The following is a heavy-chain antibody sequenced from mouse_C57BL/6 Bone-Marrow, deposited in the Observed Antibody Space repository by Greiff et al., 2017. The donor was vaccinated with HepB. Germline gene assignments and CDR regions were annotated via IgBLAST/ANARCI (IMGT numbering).Heavy chain of an antibody. D-gene: IGHD1-1*01. V-gene: IGHV14-4*01. CDR2: IDPENGDT. Sequence: VQLQQSGAELVRPGASVKLSCTASGFNIKDDYMHWMKQRPEQGLEWIGWIDPENGDTEYASKFQGKATITADTSSNTAYLQLSSLTSEDTAVYYCTGSYYGSSYEDFDYWGQGTTLTVSS. CDR3: TGSYYGSSYEDFDY. CDR1: GFNIKDDY. J-gene: IGHJ2*01.